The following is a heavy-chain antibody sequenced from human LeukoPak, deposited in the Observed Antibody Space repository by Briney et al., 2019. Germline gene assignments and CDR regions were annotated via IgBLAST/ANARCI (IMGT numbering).Heavy chain of an antibody. J-gene: IGHJ5*02. CDR3: ARRPGIAVAGWGYWLDP. Sequence: SETLSLTCAVYGGSFSGYYWGWIRQPPGKGLEWIGSIYYSGSTYYNPSLKSRVTISVDTSKNQFSLKPSSVTAADTAVYYCARRPGIAVAGWGYWLDPWGQGTLVTVSS. CDR1: GGSFSGYY. D-gene: IGHD6-19*01. V-gene: IGHV4-39*01. CDR2: IYYSGST.